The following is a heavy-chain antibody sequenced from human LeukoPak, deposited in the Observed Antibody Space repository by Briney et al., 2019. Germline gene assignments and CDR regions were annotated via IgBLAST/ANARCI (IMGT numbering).Heavy chain of an antibody. CDR2: ISWNSGSI. CDR3: ARESTGFDY. D-gene: IGHD3-10*01. J-gene: IGHJ4*02. Sequence: GGSLRLSCAASGFTFDDYAMHWVRQAPRKGLEWVSGISWNSGSIGYADSVKGRFTISRDNAKNSLYLQMNSLRAEDMALYYCARESTGFDYWGQGTLVTVSS. V-gene: IGHV3-9*03. CDR1: GFTFDDYA.